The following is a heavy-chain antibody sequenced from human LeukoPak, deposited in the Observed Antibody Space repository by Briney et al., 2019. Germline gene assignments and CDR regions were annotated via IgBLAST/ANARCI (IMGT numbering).Heavy chain of an antibody. J-gene: IGHJ4*02. D-gene: IGHD3-3*01. CDR1: GYTFTSYY. Sequence: GASVKVSCKASGYTFTSYYMHWVRQAPGQGLEWMGIINPSGGSTSYAQKFQGRVTITTDESTSTAYMELSSLRSEDTAVYYCARDPVWSGYYRHWGQGTLVTVSS. V-gene: IGHV1-46*01. CDR3: ARDPVWSGYYRH. CDR2: INPSGGST.